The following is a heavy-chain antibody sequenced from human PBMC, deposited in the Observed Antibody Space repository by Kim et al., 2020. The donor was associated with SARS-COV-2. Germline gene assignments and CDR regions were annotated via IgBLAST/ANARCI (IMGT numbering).Heavy chain of an antibody. CDR1: GGTFSSYA. J-gene: IGHJ5*02. D-gene: IGHD2-2*01. CDR2: IIPIFGTA. Sequence: SVKVSCKASGGTFSSYAISWVRQAPGQGLEWMGGIIPIFGTANYAQKFQGRVTITADESTSTAYMELSSLRSEDTAVYYCARGVPAAIRSNWFDPWGQGTLVTVSS. V-gene: IGHV1-69*13. CDR3: ARGVPAAIRSNWFDP.